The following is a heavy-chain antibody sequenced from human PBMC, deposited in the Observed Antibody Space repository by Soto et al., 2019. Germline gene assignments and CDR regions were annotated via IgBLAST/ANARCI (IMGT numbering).Heavy chain of an antibody. J-gene: IGHJ6*02. V-gene: IGHV3-30*18. CDR2: ISYDGSNK. Sequence: PGGSLRLSCAASGFTFSSYGMHWVRQAPGKGLEWVAVISYDGSNKYYADSVKGRFTISRDNSKNTLYLQMNSLRAEDTAVYYCAKDQMTRGQGYYYGMDVWGQGTTVTVSS. CDR3: AKDQMTRGQGYYYGMDV. CDR1: GFTFSSYG.